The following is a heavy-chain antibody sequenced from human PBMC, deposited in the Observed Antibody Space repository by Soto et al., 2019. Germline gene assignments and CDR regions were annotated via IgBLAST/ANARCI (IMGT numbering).Heavy chain of an antibody. CDR3: ARGLKREGVVVPAAIFRWFDP. D-gene: IGHD2-2*01. V-gene: IGHV4-34*01. CDR2: INHSGST. Sequence: SETLSLTCAVYGGSFSGYYWSWIRQPPGKGLEWIGEINHSGSTNYNPSLKSRVTISVDTSKNQFSLKLSSVTAADTAVYYCARGLKREGVVVPAAIFRWFDPWGQGTLVTVSS. CDR1: GGSFSGYY. J-gene: IGHJ5*02.